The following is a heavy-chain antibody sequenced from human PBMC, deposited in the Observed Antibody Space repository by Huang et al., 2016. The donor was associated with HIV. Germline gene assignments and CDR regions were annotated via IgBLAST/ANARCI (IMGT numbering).Heavy chain of an antibody. CDR3: ARGVGNSNRGFDI. D-gene: IGHD5-18*01. Sequence: QVQLVQSGAEMKKSGSSVKVSCKASGGTVSSFSFTWVRQAPGHGLEWMGGSILWHATPDLEQKFRGRVTLTADESTNTAFMELSGLTSQDTAVYYCARGVGNSNRGFDIWGQGTLVTVS. CDR2: SILWHATP. CDR1: GGTVSSFS. J-gene: IGHJ4*02. V-gene: IGHV1-69*13.